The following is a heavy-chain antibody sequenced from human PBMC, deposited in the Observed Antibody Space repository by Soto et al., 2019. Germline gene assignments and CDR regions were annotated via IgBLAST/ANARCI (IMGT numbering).Heavy chain of an antibody. J-gene: IGHJ4*02. D-gene: IGHD3-3*01. V-gene: IGHV4-39*01. CDR3: ARRPSTIFGVVIAGFSLRPPDY. CDR2: IYYSGST. CDR1: GGSLSSSSYY. Sequence: PSETLSLTCTVSGGSLSSSSYYWGWVRQPPGKGLEWIGSIYYSGSTYYNPSPRSRVTISVDTSKNQFSLKLSSVTAADTAVYYCARRPSTIFGVVIAGFSLRPPDYWGQGTLVTVSS.